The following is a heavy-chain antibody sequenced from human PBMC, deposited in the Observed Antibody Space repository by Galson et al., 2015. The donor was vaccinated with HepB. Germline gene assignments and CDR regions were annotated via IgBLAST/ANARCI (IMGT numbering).Heavy chain of an antibody. CDR2: ISTGSSTK. V-gene: IGHV3-48*02. Sequence: SLRLSCAASGFTFSSYGMSWVRQAPGKGLEWVSYISTGSSTKYYADSVKGRLTISRDNAKSSLYLRLNSLRDEDTAVYYCARSLGRRGVDPQPYYFDYWGQGTLVTVSS. CDR1: GFTFSSYG. J-gene: IGHJ4*02. D-gene: IGHD3-10*01. CDR3: ARSLGRRGVDPQPYYFDY.